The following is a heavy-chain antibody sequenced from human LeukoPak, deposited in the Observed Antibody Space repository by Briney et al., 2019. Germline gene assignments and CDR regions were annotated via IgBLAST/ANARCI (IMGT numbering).Heavy chain of an antibody. CDR2: IRYDGSNK. D-gene: IGHD4-23*01. CDR1: GFTFTDAW. CDR3: AKDILSYGGNSDWFDP. Sequence: PGGSLRLSCAASGFTFTDAWMTWVRQAPGKGLEWVAFIRYDGSNKYYADSVKGRFTISRDNSKNTLYLQMNSLRAEDTAVYYCAKDILSYGGNSDWFDPWGQGTLVTVSS. J-gene: IGHJ5*02. V-gene: IGHV3-30*02.